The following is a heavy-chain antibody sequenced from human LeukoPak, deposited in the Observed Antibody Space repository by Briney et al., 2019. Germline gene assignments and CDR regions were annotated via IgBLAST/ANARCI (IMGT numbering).Heavy chain of an antibody. CDR1: GLPFSNHW. J-gene: IGHJ3*02. D-gene: IGHD4-17*01. CDR2: INQDGSEK. Sequence: KPGGSLRLSCAVSGLPFSNHWMTWVRQAPGKGLERVADINQDGSEKYYVDSVKGRFSTSRDNAKSSLYLQMNSLRVEDTAMYFCAREGYGDYHIWGQGTIVTVSS. V-gene: IGHV3-7*01. CDR3: AREGYGDYHI.